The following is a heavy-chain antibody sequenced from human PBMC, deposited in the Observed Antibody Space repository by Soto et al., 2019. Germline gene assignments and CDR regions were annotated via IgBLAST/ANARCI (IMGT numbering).Heavy chain of an antibody. CDR3: ARGSVIVGGAEALDV. V-gene: IGHV1-18*01. Sequence: QVQLVQSGAEVKKPGASVRVSCKTSGYTFINYGITWVRQAPGQGLEWMGWLSAYNGDTSSSEKLQDRFTMTTDTATNTVYMDLRSLTSDDTAVYYCARGSVIVGGAEALDVWGQGTMVIVSS. CDR1: GYTFINYG. CDR2: LSAYNGDT. D-gene: IGHD1-26*01. J-gene: IGHJ3*01.